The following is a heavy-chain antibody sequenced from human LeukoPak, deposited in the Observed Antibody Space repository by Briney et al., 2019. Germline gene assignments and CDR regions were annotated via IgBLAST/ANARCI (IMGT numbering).Heavy chain of an antibody. CDR2: ISSSGSS. CDR3: ARGSYSYDSSGAFDI. V-gene: IGHV4-61*02. Sequence: SETLSLTCTVSGDSMSSGDYYWSWIRQPAGKGLEWIGRISSSGSSNYNPSLKSRVTISVDTSKNQFSLKLSSVTAADTAVYFCARGSYSYDSSGAFDIWGQGTMVTVSS. CDR1: GDSMSSGDYY. J-gene: IGHJ3*02. D-gene: IGHD3-22*01.